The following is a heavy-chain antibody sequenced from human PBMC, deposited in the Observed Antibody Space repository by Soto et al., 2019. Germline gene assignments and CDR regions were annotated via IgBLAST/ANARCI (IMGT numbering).Heavy chain of an antibody. D-gene: IGHD4-17*01. V-gene: IGHV1-18*01. J-gene: IGHJ4*02. Sequence: ASVKVSCKASGYTFTSYGISWVRQAPGQGLEWMGWISAYNGNTNYAQKLQGWVTMTRDTSISTAYMELSRLRSDDTAVHYCARADYGHFDYWGQGTLVTVSS. CDR1: GYTFTSYG. CDR2: ISAYNGNT. CDR3: ARADYGHFDY.